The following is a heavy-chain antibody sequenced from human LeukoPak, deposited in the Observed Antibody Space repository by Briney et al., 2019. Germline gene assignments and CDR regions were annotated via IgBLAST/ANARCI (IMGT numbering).Heavy chain of an antibody. V-gene: IGHV1-69*13. CDR2: IIPIFGTA. J-gene: IGHJ4*02. CDR3: ARDGGRYFDWLAQGY. CDR1: GGTFSSYA. D-gene: IGHD3-9*01. Sequence: ASVKVSCKASGGTFSSYAISWVRQAPGQGLEWMGGIIPIFGTANYAQKFQGRVTITADESTSTAYMELSSLRSEDTAVYYCARDGGRYFDWLAQGYWGQGTLVTVSS.